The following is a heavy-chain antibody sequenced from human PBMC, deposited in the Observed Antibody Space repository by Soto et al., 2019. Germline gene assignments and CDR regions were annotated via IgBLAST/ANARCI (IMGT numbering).Heavy chain of an antibody. J-gene: IGHJ6*03. CDR2: IYYSGST. CDR1: DGYIRSYD. V-gene: IGHV4-59*01. Sequence: SETLSLTCTVSDGYIRSYDWSWIRQPPGKGLEWIGYIYYSGSTNYNPSLKSRVTISVDTSKNQFSLKLSSVTAADTAVYYCARGIHTYYYYMDVWGKGTTVTVSS. CDR3: ARGIHTYYYYMDV.